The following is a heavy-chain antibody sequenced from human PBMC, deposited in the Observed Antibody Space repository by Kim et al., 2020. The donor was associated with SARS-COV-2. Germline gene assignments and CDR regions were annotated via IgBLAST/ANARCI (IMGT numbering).Heavy chain of an antibody. Sequence: GGSSYYADSVKGRFTISRDNSKNTLYLQMNSLRAEDTAVYYCASHIPPDYWGQGTLVTVSS. J-gene: IGHJ4*02. CDR2: GGSS. V-gene: IGHV3-66*04. CDR3: ASHIPPDY. D-gene: IGHD2-21*01.